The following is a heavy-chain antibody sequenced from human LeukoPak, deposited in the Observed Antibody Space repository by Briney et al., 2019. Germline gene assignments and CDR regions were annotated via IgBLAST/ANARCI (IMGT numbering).Heavy chain of an antibody. Sequence: SETLSLTCAVYGGSFSGYYWSWIRQSPGKGLEWIGEINHSGSTNYNPSLKSRVTISVDTSKNQFSLKLSSVTAADTAVYYCARAPIVVVVAASSQGRGMDVWGQGTTVTVSS. CDR3: ARAPIVVVVAASSQGRGMDV. CDR2: INHSGST. V-gene: IGHV4-34*01. J-gene: IGHJ6*02. D-gene: IGHD2-15*01. CDR1: GGSFSGYY.